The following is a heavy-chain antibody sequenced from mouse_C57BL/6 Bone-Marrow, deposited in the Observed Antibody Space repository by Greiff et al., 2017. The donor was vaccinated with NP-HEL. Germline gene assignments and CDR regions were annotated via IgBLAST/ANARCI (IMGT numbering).Heavy chain of an antibody. J-gene: IGHJ4*01. D-gene: IGHD5-1*01. CDR2: ISYDGSN. V-gene: IGHV3-6*01. CDR1: GYSITSGYY. CDR3: ARESTY. Sequence: EVQLQQSGPGLVKPSQSLSLTCSVTGYSITSGYYWNWIRQFPGNKLEWMGYISYDGSNNYNPSLKNRISITRDTSKNQFFLKLNSVTTEDTATYYCARESTYWGQGTSVTVSS.